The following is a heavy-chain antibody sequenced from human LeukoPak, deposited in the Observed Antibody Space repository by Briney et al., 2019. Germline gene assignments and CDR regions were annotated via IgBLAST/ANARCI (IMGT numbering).Heavy chain of an antibody. J-gene: IGHJ4*02. V-gene: IGHV3-23*01. CDR3: GNLLGVRACRYNTICGAY. Sequence: PGGSLRLSCAASGFTFTNYVMSWVRQPPWKGLEWVSTITGSGGTTYYADSVKGRFTISRDNSKNTLSLQMNSLRAEDTAVYYCGNLLGVRACRYNTICGAYWGQGTLVTVSS. D-gene: IGHD3-16*02. CDR1: GFTFTNYV. CDR2: ITGSGGTT.